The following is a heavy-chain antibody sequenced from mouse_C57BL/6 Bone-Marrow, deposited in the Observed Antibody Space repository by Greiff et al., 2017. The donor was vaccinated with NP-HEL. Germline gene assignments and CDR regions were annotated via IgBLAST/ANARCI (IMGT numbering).Heavy chain of an antibody. CDR2: ISNGGGST. CDR3: ARKRLDYYAMDY. Sequence: EVQRVESGGGLVQPGGSLKLSCAASGFTFSDYYMYWVRQTPEKRLEWVAYISNGGGSTYYPDTVKGRFTISRDNAKNTLYLQMSRLKSEDTAMYYCARKRLDYYAMDYWGQGTSVTVSS. V-gene: IGHV5-12*01. J-gene: IGHJ4*01. CDR1: GFTFSDYY. D-gene: IGHD2-13*01.